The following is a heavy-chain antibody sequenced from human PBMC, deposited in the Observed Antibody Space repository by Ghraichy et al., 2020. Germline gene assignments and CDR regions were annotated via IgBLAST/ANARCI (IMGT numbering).Heavy chain of an antibody. CDR3: ARSQGNWASHFDY. D-gene: IGHD7-27*01. Sequence: SETLSLTCNVSGASVNTASHYWGWIRQSPGQGLAWIGCVFFSGSAYSGLSFRGRLVLSVNTSKIPFSLRSASVTAAATAIYSCARSQGNWASHFDYWGQGIQVTV. V-gene: IGHV4-39*01. CDR1: GASVNTASHY. J-gene: IGHJ4*03. CDR2: VFFSGSA.